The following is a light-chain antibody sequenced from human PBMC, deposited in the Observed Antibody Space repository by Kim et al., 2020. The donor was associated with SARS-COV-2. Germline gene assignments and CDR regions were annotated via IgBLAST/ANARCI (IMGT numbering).Light chain of an antibody. V-gene: IGLV1-44*01. CDR3: ASWDDSLNGL. J-gene: IGLJ2*01. CDR1: RSNNRGYV. CDR2: GND. Sequence: GQVFYLACSGSRSNNRGYVENWYQQVPGKAPKLLIYGNDQRHSEVPDRFSASKSGTSASLAISGLQSEDEADYYCASWDDSLNGLFGGGTQLTVL.